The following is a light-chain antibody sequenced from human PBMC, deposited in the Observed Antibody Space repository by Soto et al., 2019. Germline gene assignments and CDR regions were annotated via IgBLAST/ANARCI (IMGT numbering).Light chain of an antibody. V-gene: IGKV3-20*01. J-gene: IGKJ3*01. CDR2: HSS. CDR3: QQYSWTPLP. CDR1: QSVTSNY. Sequence: EIVLTQSPGTLSLSPGERATLSCRASQSVTSNYLAWYQQKSGQAPRLLIDHSSSRATGIPDRFSGSGSGTDFTLTISRLEPEDFAVYYCQQYSWTPLPFGPGTKVDIK.